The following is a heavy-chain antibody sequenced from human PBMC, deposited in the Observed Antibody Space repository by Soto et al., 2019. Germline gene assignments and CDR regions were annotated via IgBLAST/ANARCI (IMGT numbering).Heavy chain of an antibody. V-gene: IGHV4-4*07. CDR1: RGYVNTFH. CDR2: IFPNGNT. CDR3: ARGGASSKWLDP. J-gene: IGHJ5*02. D-gene: IGHD3-10*01. Sequence: SETLSLTCTVSRGYVNTFHWSWVRQPAGKGLEWIGRIFPNGNTDYSPSLKSRVTISVDTSKNQFSLQLNSVTAADTAVYYCARGGASSKWLDPWGQGTLVTVSS.